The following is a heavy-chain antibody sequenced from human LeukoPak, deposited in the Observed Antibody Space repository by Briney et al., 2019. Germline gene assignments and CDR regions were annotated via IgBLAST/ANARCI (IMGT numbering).Heavy chain of an antibody. V-gene: IGHV4-59*01. CDR2: IYYSGST. D-gene: IGHD3-9*01. CDR1: GGPISSYY. J-gene: IGHJ5*02. Sequence: SETLSLTCTVSGGPISSYYWSWIRQPPGKGLEWIGYIYYSGSTNYNPSLKSRVTISVDTSKNQFSLKLSSVTAADTAVYYCARVRYYDILTGSKWFDPWGQGTLVTVSS. CDR3: ARVRYYDILTGSKWFDP.